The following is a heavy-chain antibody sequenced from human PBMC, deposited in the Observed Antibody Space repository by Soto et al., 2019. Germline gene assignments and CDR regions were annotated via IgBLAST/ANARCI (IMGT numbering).Heavy chain of an antibody. CDR1: GFTFSSYG. CDR2: ISYDGSNK. J-gene: IGHJ6*02. V-gene: IGHV3-30*18. Sequence: QVQLVESGGGVVQPGRSLRLSCAASGFTFSSYGMHWVRQAPGKGLEWVAVISYDGSNKYYADSVKGRFTISRDNSKNTLYLQMNGLRAEDTAVYYCAKDQWSSSWYYYSGMDVWGQGTTVTVSS. D-gene: IGHD6-13*01. CDR3: AKDQWSSSWYYYSGMDV.